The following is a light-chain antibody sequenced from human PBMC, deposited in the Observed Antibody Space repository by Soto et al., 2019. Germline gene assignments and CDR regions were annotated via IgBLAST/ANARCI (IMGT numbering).Light chain of an antibody. J-gene: IGLJ2*01. Sequence: ELTQPPSVSVAPGQTARITCGGKNIGSKSVHWYQQLPGTAPRLLIYSNTQRPSGVPDRFSGSKSGTSASLAISGLQSEDEADYHCAAWDDSLNGVVFGGGTKLTVL. V-gene: IGLV1-44*01. CDR1: NIGSKS. CDR3: AAWDDSLNGVV. CDR2: SNT.